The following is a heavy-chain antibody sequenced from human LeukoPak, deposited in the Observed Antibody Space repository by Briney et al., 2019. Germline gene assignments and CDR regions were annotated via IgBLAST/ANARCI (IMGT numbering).Heavy chain of an antibody. CDR1: GYTFTSYG. D-gene: IGHD3-3*01. V-gene: IGHV1-18*01. Sequence: VKVSCKASGYTFTSYGISWVRQAPGQGLEWMGWISAYNGNTNYAQKLQGRVTMTTDTSTSTAYMELRSLRSEDTAVYYCARGAPGESYYDFWSGYFYGMDVWGQGTTVTVSS. CDR2: ISAYNGNT. CDR3: ARGAPGESYYDFWSGYFYGMDV. J-gene: IGHJ6*02.